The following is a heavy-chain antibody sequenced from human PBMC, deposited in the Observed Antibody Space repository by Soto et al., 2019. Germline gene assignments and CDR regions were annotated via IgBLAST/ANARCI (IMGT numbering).Heavy chain of an antibody. CDR2: INHSGST. CDR3: ALELRFLEALPGHPPPE. CDR1: GGSFSGYY. J-gene: IGHJ4*02. V-gene: IGHV4-34*01. Sequence: SETLSLTCAVYGGSFSGYYWSWIRQPPGKGLEWIGEINHSGSTNYNPSLKSRVTISVDTSKNQFSLKLSSVTAADPAVYYCALELRFLEALPGHPPPEWGQGTLVTVSS. D-gene: IGHD3-3*01.